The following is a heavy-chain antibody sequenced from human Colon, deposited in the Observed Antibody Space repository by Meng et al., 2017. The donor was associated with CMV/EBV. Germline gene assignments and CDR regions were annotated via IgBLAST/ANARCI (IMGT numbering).Heavy chain of an antibody. CDR1: GFTFSTYV. D-gene: IGHD2-2*01. Sequence: LSCAASGFTFSTYVLSWVRQAPGRGLEWVSTIYRGANSIVYADSVRGRFTISRDDSKNTLYLQMNGLRDEDTAVYYCARDLRDYANDYWGQGTLVTVSS. J-gene: IGHJ4*02. CDR3: ARDLRDYANDY. V-gene: IGHV3-23*03. CDR2: IYRGANSI.